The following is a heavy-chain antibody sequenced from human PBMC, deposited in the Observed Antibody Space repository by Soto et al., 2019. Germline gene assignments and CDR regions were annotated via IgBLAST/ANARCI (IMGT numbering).Heavy chain of an antibody. CDR3: AREYSRWFDP. Sequence: ETLSLTCTVSGGSISNYYWSWIRQPPGKGLEWVGYIYYTGSTSYNPSLKSRVAMSVDTSKKQISLKLTSVTAADTAVYYCAREYSRWFDPWGQGTLVTVSS. CDR2: IYYTGST. D-gene: IGHD2-15*01. V-gene: IGHV4-59*01. CDR1: GGSISNYY. J-gene: IGHJ5*02.